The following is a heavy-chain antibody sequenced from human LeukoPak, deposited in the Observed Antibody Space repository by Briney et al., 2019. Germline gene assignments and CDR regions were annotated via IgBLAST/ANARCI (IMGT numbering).Heavy chain of an antibody. CDR2: ISAYNGHT. CDR3: ASLITGTGSAFDI. D-gene: IGHD1-20*01. CDR1: GYTFTNYG. V-gene: IGHV1-18*01. Sequence: ASVKVSCKASGYTFTNYGISWVRQAPGQGLEWMGWISAYNGHTKYAQKVQGRVTMTRDTSTSTAYMELRSLRPDDTAVYYCASLITGTGSAFDIWGQGTMVTVSS. J-gene: IGHJ3*02.